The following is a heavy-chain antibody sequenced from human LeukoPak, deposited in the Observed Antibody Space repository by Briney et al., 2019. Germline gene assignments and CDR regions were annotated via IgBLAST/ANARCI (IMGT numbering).Heavy chain of an antibody. J-gene: IGHJ4*02. CDR3: ARSSGWYDY. D-gene: IGHD6-19*01. Sequence: GGSLRLSCAASGFTFTTYWMHWVRQAPGEGMVWVSGINSDGSSTTYADSVKGRFTISRDNAKNTLYLQMNSLRDEDTAVYHCARSSGWYDYWGQGTLVTVSS. V-gene: IGHV3-74*01. CDR2: INSDGSST. CDR1: GFTFTTYW.